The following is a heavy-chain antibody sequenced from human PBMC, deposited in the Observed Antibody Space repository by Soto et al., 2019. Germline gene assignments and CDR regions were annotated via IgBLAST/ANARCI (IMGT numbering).Heavy chain of an antibody. CDR1: GYSFTSYD. D-gene: IGHD6-19*01. CDR2: MDPKTGNT. Sequence: QVQLVQSGAEVKKPGASVKVSCRASGYSFTSYDINWVRQATGQGLEWMGWMDPKTGNTDYGQKFQGRVTMTRNTSISTAYMELSSLTSEDTDVYYCARGRGWRDYWGQGTLVTVS. V-gene: IGHV1-8*01. J-gene: IGHJ4*02. CDR3: ARGRGWRDY.